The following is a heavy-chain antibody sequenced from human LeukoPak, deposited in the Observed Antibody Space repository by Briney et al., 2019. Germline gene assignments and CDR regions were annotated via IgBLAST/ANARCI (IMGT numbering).Heavy chain of an antibody. V-gene: IGHV3-21*01. CDR3: ARDGRVTVGATRYGY. J-gene: IGHJ4*02. CDR1: GFTFSNYW. D-gene: IGHD1-26*01. Sequence: GGSLRLSCAASGFTFSNYWIHWVRQAPGKGLEWVSSISSSSSYIYYANSVKGRFTISRDNAKNSLYLQMNSLRAEDTAVYYCARDGRVTVGATRYGYWGQGTLVTVSS. CDR2: ISSSSSYI.